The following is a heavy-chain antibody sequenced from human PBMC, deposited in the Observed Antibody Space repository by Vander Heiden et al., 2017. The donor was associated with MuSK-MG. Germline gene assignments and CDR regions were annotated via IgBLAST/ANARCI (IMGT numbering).Heavy chain of an antibody. Sequence: EVQLVESGGGLVQPGGSLRLSCAASGFTFSSYSMNWVRQAPGKGLEWVSYISSSSSTIYYADSVKGRFTISRDNAKNSLYLQMNSLRAEDTAVYYCARDIVATITAGGFDYWGQGTLVTVSS. CDR3: ARDIVATITAGGFDY. D-gene: IGHD5-12*01. CDR1: GFTFSSYS. V-gene: IGHV3-48*01. CDR2: ISSSSSTI. J-gene: IGHJ4*02.